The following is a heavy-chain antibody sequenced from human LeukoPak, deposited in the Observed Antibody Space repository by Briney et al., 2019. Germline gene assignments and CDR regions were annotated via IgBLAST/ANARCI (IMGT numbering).Heavy chain of an antibody. D-gene: IGHD6-13*01. V-gene: IGHV3-23*05. Sequence: GGSLRLSCAVSGFTFSSYAMSWVRQAPEKGLGWVSAIDSSGSYTWYDDSVKGRFTISRDNSKNTLYLQMNSLRAEDTAVYYCAKGSAGGRPYYFDYWGQGTLVPVSS. CDR2: IDSSGSYT. CDR1: GFTFSSYA. J-gene: IGHJ4*02. CDR3: AKGSAGGRPYYFDY.